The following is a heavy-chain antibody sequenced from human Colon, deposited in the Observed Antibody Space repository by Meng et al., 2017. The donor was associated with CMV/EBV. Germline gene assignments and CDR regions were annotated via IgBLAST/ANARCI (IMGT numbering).Heavy chain of an antibody. CDR3: AKARSTTISAAFNY. Sequence: ASGFTFNNFAMNWVRQAPGKGLEWVSGITASADNTYYADSVKGRFTISRDDSNSTLYLQMNSLKAEDTAVYSCAKARSTTISAAFNYWGQGTLVTVSS. V-gene: IGHV3-23*01. J-gene: IGHJ4*02. CDR1: GFTFNNFA. CDR2: ITASADNT. D-gene: IGHD6-13*01.